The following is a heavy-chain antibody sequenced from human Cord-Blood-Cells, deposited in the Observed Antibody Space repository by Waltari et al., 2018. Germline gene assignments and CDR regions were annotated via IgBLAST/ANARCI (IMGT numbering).Heavy chain of an antibody. D-gene: IGHD3-16*01. CDR1: GFTFSRYA. CDR2: ISSNGGST. J-gene: IGHJ4*02. CDR3: ARGDGGFDY. V-gene: IGHV3-64*01. Sequence: EVQLVESGGGLVQPGGCLRLSCAASGFTFSRYAMHWVRQAPGKGLEYVSAISSNGGSTYYANSVKGRFTISRDNSKNTLYLQMGSLRAEDMAVYYCARGDGGFDYWGQGTLVTVSS.